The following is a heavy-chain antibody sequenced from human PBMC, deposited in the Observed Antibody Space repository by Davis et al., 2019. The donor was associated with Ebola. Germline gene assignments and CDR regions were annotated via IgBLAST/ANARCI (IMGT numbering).Heavy chain of an antibody. V-gene: IGHV4-4*07. D-gene: IGHD2-2*01. CDR2: IYTSGTT. J-gene: IGHJ5*02. CDR1: GGSISSYY. CDR3: ARVRRIVLLSAADNWFDP. Sequence: MPSETLSLTCTVSGGSISSYYWSWIRQPAGKGLEWIGRIYTSGTTNYNPSLKSRVTMSVDTSKNQFSLKLSSVTAADTAVYYCARVRRIVLLSAADNWFDPWGQGTLVTVSS.